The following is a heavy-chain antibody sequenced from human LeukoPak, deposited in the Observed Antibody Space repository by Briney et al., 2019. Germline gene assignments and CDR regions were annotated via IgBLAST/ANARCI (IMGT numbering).Heavy chain of an antibody. D-gene: IGHD3-10*01. J-gene: IGHJ5*02. CDR1: EFSFSSYW. CDR3: VRDVLYYYGAERLFWFDP. CDR2: IKKDGSEK. Sequence: GGSLRLSCEGSEFSFSSYWMSWVRQAPGKGLEWVAKIKKDGSEKYYVDSVKGRFTISRDNAKNSMYLLMNSLRVEDTAVYYCVRDVLYYYGAERLFWFDPWGQGTLVTVSS. V-gene: IGHV3-7*01.